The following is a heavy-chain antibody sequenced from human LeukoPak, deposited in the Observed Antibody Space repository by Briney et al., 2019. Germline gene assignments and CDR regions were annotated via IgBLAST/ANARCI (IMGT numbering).Heavy chain of an antibody. J-gene: IGHJ1*01. V-gene: IGHV3-30-3*01. Sequence: GGSLRLSCAASGFTFSSYAMHWVRQAPGKGLEWVAVISYDGSNKYYADSVKGRFTISRDNSKNTLYLQMNSLRAEDTAVYYCARDLGGGYYSTQYFQHWGQGTLVTVSS. D-gene: IGHD3-3*01. CDR1: GFTFSSYA. CDR3: ARDLGGGYYSTQYFQH. CDR2: ISYDGSNK.